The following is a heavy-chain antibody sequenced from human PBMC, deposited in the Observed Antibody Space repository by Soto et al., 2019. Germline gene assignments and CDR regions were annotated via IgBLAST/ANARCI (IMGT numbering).Heavy chain of an antibody. D-gene: IGHD1-7*01. CDR1: GFTFSNAW. CDR3: TPALITRTSYYYYGMDV. V-gene: IGHV3-15*07. J-gene: IGHJ6*02. CDR2: IKSKTDGGTT. Sequence: EVQLVECGGGLVKPGGSLRLSCAASGFTFSNAWMNWVRQAPGKGLEWVGRIKSKTDGGTTDYAAPVKGRFTISRDDSKNTLYLQMNSLKTEDTAVYYCTPALITRTSYYYYGMDVWGQGTTVTVSS.